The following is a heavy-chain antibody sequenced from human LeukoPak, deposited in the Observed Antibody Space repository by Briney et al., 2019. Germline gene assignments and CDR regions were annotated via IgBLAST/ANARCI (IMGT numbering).Heavy chain of an antibody. V-gene: IGHV4-4*07. J-gene: IGHJ4*02. CDR1: GGSIGSYY. CDR3: ARHPARDSSSWYDERYYYFDY. CDR2: IYSSGTT. Sequence: SETLSLTCTVSGGSIGSYYWSWIRQPAGKGLEWIGRIYSSGTTNYNPSLKSRVTMSVDTSKNHFSLKVTSVTAADTAVYYCARHPARDSSSWYDERYYYFDYWGQGTLVTVSS. D-gene: IGHD6-13*01.